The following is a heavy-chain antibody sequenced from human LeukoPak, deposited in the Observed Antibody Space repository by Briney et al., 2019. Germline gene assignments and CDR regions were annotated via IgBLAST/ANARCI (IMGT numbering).Heavy chain of an antibody. CDR2: ISGSGGST. CDR1: GFTFSSYA. V-gene: IGHV3-23*01. J-gene: IGHJ5*02. Sequence: GGSLRLSCAASGFTFSSYAMSWVRQAPGKGLEWVSAISGSGGSTYYADSVKGRFTISRDNAKNSLYLQMNSLRAEDTAVYYCARERTGTTERWFDPWGQGTLVTVSS. D-gene: IGHD1-7*01. CDR3: ARERTGTTERWFDP.